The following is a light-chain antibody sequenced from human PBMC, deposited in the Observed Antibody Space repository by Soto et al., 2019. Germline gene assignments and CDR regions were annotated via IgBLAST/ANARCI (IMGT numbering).Light chain of an antibody. CDR3: TSYTSDSTLL. CDR2: EVS. V-gene: IGLV2-14*01. Sequence: QSALTQPASVSGSPGQSITISCTGTNTDVGVYNYVSWYQQHPGKAPKLMIYEVSNRPSGISGRFSGSKSGNTASLTISGLQTEDEADYYCTSYTSDSTLLFGGGTKLTV. J-gene: IGLJ3*02. CDR1: NTDVGVYNY.